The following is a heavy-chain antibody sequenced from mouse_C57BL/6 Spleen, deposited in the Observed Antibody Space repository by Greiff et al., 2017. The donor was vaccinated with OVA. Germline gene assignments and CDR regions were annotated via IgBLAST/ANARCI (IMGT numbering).Heavy chain of an antibody. CDR3: ARQGDEDYAMDY. Sequence: QVQLKESGPGLVAPSQSLSITCTVSGFSLTSYGVHWVRQPPGKGLEWLVVIWSDGSTTYNSALKSRLCISMNNSKSQVFLKMNSLQTDDTAMYYCARQGDEDYAMDYWGQGTSVTVSS. V-gene: IGHV2-6-1*01. CDR2: IWSDGST. CDR1: GFSLTSYG. D-gene: IGHD3-3*01. J-gene: IGHJ4*01.